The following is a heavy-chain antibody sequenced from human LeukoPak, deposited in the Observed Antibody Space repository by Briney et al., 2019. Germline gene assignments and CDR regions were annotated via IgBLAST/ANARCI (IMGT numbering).Heavy chain of an antibody. CDR1: GYTFTSYY. V-gene: IGHV1-46*01. J-gene: IGHJ5*02. D-gene: IGHD6-13*01. CDR3: ARTAAAGENWFDP. CDR2: INPSGGST. Sequence: ASVKVSCKASGYTFTSYYMHWVRQAPGQGLEWMGMINPSGGSTSYAQKFQGRVTMTRDMSTSTVYMELSSLRSEDTAVYYCARTAAAGENWFDPWGQGTLVTVSS.